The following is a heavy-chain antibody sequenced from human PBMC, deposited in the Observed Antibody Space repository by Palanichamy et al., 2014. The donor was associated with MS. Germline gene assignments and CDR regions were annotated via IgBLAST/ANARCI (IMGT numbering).Heavy chain of an antibody. D-gene: IGHD3-16*02. J-gene: IGHJ4*02. Sequence: QITLKESGPTLVRPIQTLTLTCTFSGISLSARGVGVGWIRQPPGKAMEWLSLIYWNDDKRYSPSLKSRLTITKDSSKNEMVLTMTNMDPEDTATYFCAHGRYLDGAIDYWGQGTLVTVSS. CDR1: GISLSARGVG. CDR2: IYWNDDK. CDR3: AHGRYLDGAIDY. V-gene: IGHV2-5*01.